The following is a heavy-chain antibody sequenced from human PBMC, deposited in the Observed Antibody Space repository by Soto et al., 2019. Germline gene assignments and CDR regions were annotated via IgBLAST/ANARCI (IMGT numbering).Heavy chain of an antibody. CDR3: AKDRGSGSYLPGAFDI. J-gene: IGHJ3*02. Sequence: GGSLRLSCGASGFTFSSYSMSWVRQAPGKGLAWVSAISGSGGSTFYADSVKGRFTISRDNSKNTLFLQMNRLRAEVAAGYYCAKDRGSGSYLPGAFDIWGQGTMVTVSS. CDR1: GFTFSSYS. CDR2: ISGSGGST. V-gene: IGHV3-23*01. D-gene: IGHD1-26*01.